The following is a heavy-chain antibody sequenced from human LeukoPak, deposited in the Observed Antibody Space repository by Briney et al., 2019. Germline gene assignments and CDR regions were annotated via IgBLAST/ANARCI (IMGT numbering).Heavy chain of an antibody. V-gene: IGHV4-39*07. CDR2: IYYSGST. D-gene: IGHD6-13*01. J-gene: IGHJ5*02. CDR1: GGSIRSSSYY. Sequence: SETLSLTCTVSGGSIRSSSYYCDWIRQPPGKGLEWIGSIYYSGSTYYNPSLKSRVTMSVHTSKNQFSLKLNSVTAADTAVYYCARDKSSSPYNWFDPWGQGTLVTVSS. CDR3: ARDKSSSPYNWFDP.